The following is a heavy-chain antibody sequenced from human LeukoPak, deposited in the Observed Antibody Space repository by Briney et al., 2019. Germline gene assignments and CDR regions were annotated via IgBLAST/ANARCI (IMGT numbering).Heavy chain of an antibody. V-gene: IGHV3-30-3*01. CDR2: ISYDGSNK. J-gene: IGHJ4*02. D-gene: IGHD1-26*01. CDR3: AREGSGSYFN. Sequence: PGGSLRLSCAASGFTFSSYAMHWVRQAPGKGLEWVAIISYDGSNKYYADSVKGRFTISRDNSKNTLSLQMNSLRAEDTAVYYCAREGSGSYFNWGQGTLVTVSS. CDR1: GFTFSSYA.